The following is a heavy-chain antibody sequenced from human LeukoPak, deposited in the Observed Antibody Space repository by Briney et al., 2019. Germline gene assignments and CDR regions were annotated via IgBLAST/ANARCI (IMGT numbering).Heavy chain of an antibody. J-gene: IGHJ3*02. CDR2: IYTSGST. CDR3: AGDRLRWDYVWGSYRYCAFDI. CDR1: GGSISSYY. V-gene: IGHV4-4*07. D-gene: IGHD3-16*02. Sequence: PSETLSLTCTVSGGSISSYYWSWIRQPAGKGLEWIGRIYTSGSTNYNPSLKSRVTMSVDTSKNQFSLKLSSVTAADTAVYYCAGDRLRWDYVWGSYRYCAFDIWGQGTMVTVSS.